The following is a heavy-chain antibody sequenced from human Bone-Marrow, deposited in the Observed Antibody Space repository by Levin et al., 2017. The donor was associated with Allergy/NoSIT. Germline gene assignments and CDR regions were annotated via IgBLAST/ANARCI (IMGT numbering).Heavy chain of an antibody. J-gene: IGHJ4*02. D-gene: IGHD2-15*01. CDR2: IYWNDDK. CDR1: GFSLSTSGVG. V-gene: IGHV2-5*01. Sequence: SGPTLVKPTQTLTLTCTFSGFSLSTSGVGVGWIRQPPGKALEWLALIYWNDDKRYSPSLKSRLTITKDTSKNQVVLTMTNMDPVDTATYYCAHELCTQTYCSGGSCYSCNGFDYWGQGTLVTVSS. CDR3: AHELCTQTYCSGGSCYSCNGFDY.